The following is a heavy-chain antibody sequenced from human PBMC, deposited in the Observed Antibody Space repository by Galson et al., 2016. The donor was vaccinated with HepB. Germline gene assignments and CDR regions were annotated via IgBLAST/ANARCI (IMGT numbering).Heavy chain of an antibody. J-gene: IGHJ4*02. D-gene: IGHD2-21*02. CDR1: GFTFSRYG. CDR2: ISYDGGDN. CDR3: AKLDCGRDCPRDD. V-gene: IGHV3-30*19. Sequence: SLRLSCAASGFTFSRYGTHWVRQAPGKGLEWVAVISYDGGDNHYADSVKGRFTVSRDNSKNTLFLQMNSLRVEDTAVYYCAKLDCGRDCPRDDWGQGALVVVSS.